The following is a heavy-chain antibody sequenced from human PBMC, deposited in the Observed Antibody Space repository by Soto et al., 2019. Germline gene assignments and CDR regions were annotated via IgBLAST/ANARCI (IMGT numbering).Heavy chain of an antibody. CDR3: ANDMVHMGMVFDL. CDR1: GFTFSTYG. D-gene: IGHD3-10*01. V-gene: IGHV3-30*18. CDR2: VSFDGSKK. J-gene: IGHJ4*02. Sequence: QEQLVESGGGVVQPGRSLRLSCVVSGFTFSTYGMHWVRQAPGKGLEWVAVVSFDGSKKYTTDSVKGRFTISRDNSNNTLHLKMNNLRPDDTAVYYCANDMVHMGMVFDLWGQGTLVTVSS.